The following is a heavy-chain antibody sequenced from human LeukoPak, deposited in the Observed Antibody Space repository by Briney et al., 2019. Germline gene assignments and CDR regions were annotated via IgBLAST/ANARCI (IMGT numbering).Heavy chain of an antibody. CDR3: ARGGQQLVRLWYFDL. V-gene: IGHV1-69*05. CDR2: IIPIFGTA. Sequence: SVKVSCKASGGTFSSYAISWVRQAPGQGLEWMGGIIPIFGTANYAQKFQGRVTITTDESTSTAYMELSSLRSEDTAVYYCARGGQQLVRLWYFDLWGPGTLVSVSS. CDR1: GGTFSSYA. D-gene: IGHD6-13*01. J-gene: IGHJ2*01.